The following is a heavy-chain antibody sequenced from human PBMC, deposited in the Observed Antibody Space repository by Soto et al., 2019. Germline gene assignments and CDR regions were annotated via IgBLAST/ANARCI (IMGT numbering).Heavy chain of an antibody. V-gene: IGHV3-23*01. CDR1: GFTFSSYA. CDR2: ISGSGDST. Sequence: EVQLLESGGGLVQPGGSLRLSCAASGFTFSSYAMSWVRQAPGKGLEWVSVISGSGDSTYYADSVKGRFTISRDNSKNTLYLDMNSLRAEDTAVYDCANRSSGSHFDYWGQGTMVTVSS. J-gene: IGHJ4*02. D-gene: IGHD3-10*01. CDR3: ANRSSGSHFDY.